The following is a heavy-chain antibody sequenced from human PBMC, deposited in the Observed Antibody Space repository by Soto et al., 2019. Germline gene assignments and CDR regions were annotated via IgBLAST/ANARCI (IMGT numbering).Heavy chain of an antibody. CDR2: ITSSSGHI. CDR3: VRERGLSSFYGMDV. V-gene: IGHV3-21*01. CDR1: GFTLTTYT. J-gene: IGHJ6*02. Sequence: GGSLRLSCEASGFTLTTYTMNWVRQASGKGLEWVSSITSSSGHIYYADSVKGRFTISRDNARNSLYLQMNSLRAEDTAVYYCVRERGLSSFYGMDVWGQGTTVTVS. D-gene: IGHD3-10*01.